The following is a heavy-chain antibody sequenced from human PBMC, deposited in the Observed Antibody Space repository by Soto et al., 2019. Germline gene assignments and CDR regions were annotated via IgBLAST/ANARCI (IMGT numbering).Heavy chain of an antibody. J-gene: IGHJ6*02. CDR3: ARVGLDFWSGYPHYYGMDV. D-gene: IGHD3-3*01. CDR2: IYTSGST. Sequence: SETLSLTCTVSGGSISSYYWSWIRQPAGKGLEWIGRIYTSGSTNYNPSLKSRVTMSVDTSKNQFSLKLSSVTAADTAVYYCARVGLDFWSGYPHYYGMDVWGQGTTVTVSS. CDR1: GGSISSYY. V-gene: IGHV4-4*07.